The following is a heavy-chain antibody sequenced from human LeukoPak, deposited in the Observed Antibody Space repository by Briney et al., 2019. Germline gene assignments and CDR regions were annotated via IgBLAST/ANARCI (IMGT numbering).Heavy chain of an antibody. Sequence: GGSLRLSCAASGFTFSSYAMHWVRQAPGKGPEWVSYIDARSGITYYADSVQGRFTMSRDDSKNTLYLQMHSLTADDTAVYYCASLLSWAFWGQGTLVTVSS. CDR2: IDARSGIT. D-gene: IGHD3-16*01. CDR3: ASLLSWAF. J-gene: IGHJ4*02. CDR1: GFTFSSYA. V-gene: IGHV3-23*01.